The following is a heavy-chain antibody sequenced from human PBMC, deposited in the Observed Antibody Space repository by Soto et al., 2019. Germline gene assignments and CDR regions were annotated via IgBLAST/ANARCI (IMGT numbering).Heavy chain of an antibody. CDR1: GFTFSGSA. CDR3: TSHSTGDMMRK. J-gene: IGHJ4*02. Sequence: PGGSLRLSCEASGFTFSGSAMHWVRQVSGKGLEWVGRIRSKANSYATAYAASVKGRFSISRDESKNTAYLQMNSLKTEDTAVYYCTSHSTGDMMRKWGQGTQVTVSS. V-gene: IGHV3-73*01. CDR2: IRSKANSYAT. D-gene: IGHD3-16*01.